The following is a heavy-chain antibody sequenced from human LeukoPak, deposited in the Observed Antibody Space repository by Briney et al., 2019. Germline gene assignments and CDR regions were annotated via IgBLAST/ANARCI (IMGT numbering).Heavy chain of an antibody. D-gene: IGHD2-2*01. CDR1: GFTFSSYG. CDR2: ISYDGSNK. J-gene: IGHJ5*02. V-gene: IGHV3-30*18. Sequence: GRSLRLSCAASGFTFSSYGMHWVRQAPGKGLEWVAVISYDGSNKYYADSVKGRFTISRDNSKNTLYLQMNSLRAEDTAVYYCAKDPQRYCSSTSCWDWFDPWGQGTLDTVSS. CDR3: AKDPQRYCSSTSCWDWFDP.